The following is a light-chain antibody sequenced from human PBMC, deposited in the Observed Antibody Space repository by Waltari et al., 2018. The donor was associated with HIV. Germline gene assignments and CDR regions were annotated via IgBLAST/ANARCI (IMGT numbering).Light chain of an antibody. CDR3: ATWDDTQNGWV. Sequence: QSVLTQPPSASGAPGHRVIISCSGSRSNIGTNRIIWYQHLPGTAPRLLIDDNNQRPSGVPDRFSGSKSGTSGSLAISGLQSEDETDYYCATWDDTQNGWVFGAGTKLTVL. CDR2: DNN. V-gene: IGLV1-44*01. CDR1: RSNIGTNR. J-gene: IGLJ3*02.